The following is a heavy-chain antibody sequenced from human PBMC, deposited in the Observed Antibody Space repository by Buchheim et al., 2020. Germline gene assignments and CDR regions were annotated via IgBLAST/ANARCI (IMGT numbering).Heavy chain of an antibody. Sequence: QVQLKESGPGLVKPSETLSLTCNVSGGSIRSYYWNWIRQSPGKGLEWIGYIDYSGSTKYNPSLKSRVSITVDAAKKQFSLKLTSVTAADTAFYYCARGYTSASAEYFQRWGQGTL. J-gene: IGHJ1*01. CDR1: GGSIRSYY. CDR3: ARGYTSASAEYFQR. D-gene: IGHD6-6*01. V-gene: IGHV4-59*01. CDR2: IDYSGST.